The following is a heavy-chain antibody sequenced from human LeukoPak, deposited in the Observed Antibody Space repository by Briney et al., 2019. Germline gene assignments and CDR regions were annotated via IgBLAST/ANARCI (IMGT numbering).Heavy chain of an antibody. CDR3: AREWEGGIAAAGTRIEGDY. J-gene: IGHJ4*02. V-gene: IGHV3-7*01. Sequence: GGSLRLSCAASGFTFSNYEMHWVRQAPGKGLEWVANIKQDGSEKNYVDSVKGRFTISRDNAENSLFLQMNSLRVEDTAVYYCAREWEGGIAAAGTRIEGDYWGQGTLVAVSS. D-gene: IGHD6-13*01. CDR2: IKQDGSEK. CDR1: GFTFSNYE.